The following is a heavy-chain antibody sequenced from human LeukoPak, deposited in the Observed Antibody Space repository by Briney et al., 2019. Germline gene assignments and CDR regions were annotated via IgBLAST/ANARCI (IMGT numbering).Heavy chain of an antibody. CDR2: ITESGDNT. Sequence: GGSLRLSCAASGFTFSNYWIHWVRQAPGKGLEWVSTITESGDNTHYTESVKGRFTFSRDNSRNTMYLQMNSLRAEDTAIYYCVTDYTPYVGASADWGQGTLVTVSS. CDR1: GFTFSNYW. J-gene: IGHJ4*02. V-gene: IGHV3-23*01. D-gene: IGHD1-26*01. CDR3: VTDYTPYVGASAD.